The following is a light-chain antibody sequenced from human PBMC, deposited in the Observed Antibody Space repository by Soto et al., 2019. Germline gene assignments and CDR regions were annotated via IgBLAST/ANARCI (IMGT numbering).Light chain of an antibody. CDR1: SSDVGGYNF. CDR2: EVT. J-gene: IGLJ1*01. CDR3: TSHAGTINFPYI. V-gene: IGLV2-8*01. Sequence: QSALTQSPSASGSPGQSVTISCTGTSSDVGGYNFVSWYQQHPGKAPKLMIYEVTKRLSGVPDRFSGSKSGNTASLTVSGLQAEDEADYYCTSHAGTINFPYIFGTGTKVTVL.